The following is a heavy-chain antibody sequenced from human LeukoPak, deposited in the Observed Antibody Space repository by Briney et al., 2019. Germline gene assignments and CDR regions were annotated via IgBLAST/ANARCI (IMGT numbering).Heavy chain of an antibody. J-gene: IGHJ6*02. D-gene: IGHD6-13*01. CDR2: IYSGGST. CDR1: GFSVSSNY. Sequence: GGSLRLSCVASGFSVSSNYMSWVRQAPGKGLEWVSVIYSGGSTYYADSVKGRFTISRDNSKNTLYLQMNSLRAEDTAVYYCARDRAAAGTHYYYGMDVWGQGTTVTVSS. CDR3: ARDRAAAGTHYYYGMDV. V-gene: IGHV3-53*01.